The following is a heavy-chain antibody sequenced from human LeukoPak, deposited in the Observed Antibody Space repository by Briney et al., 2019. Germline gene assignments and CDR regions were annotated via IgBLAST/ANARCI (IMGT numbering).Heavy chain of an antibody. Sequence: GGSLRLSCAASGFTFSSYAMHWVRQAPGKGLEWVAVISYDGSNKYYADSVKGRFTISRDNSKNTLYLQMNSLRAEDTAVYYCARRRAARRLFSFGYWGQGTLVTVSP. J-gene: IGHJ4*02. V-gene: IGHV3-30-3*01. CDR3: ARRRAARRLFSFGY. CDR2: ISYDGSNK. D-gene: IGHD6-6*01. CDR1: GFTFSSYA.